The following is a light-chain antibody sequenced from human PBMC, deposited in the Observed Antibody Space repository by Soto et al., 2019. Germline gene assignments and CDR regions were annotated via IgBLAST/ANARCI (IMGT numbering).Light chain of an antibody. Sequence: VLTQPPSASGSPGQSVTISCTGTSSDVGGYNYVSWYQQHPGKAPKLMIYEVSKRPSGVPDRFSGSKSGNTASLTVSGLQAEDEADYYCSSYAGSNNLVFGGGTQLTVL. CDR2: EVS. CDR3: SSYAGSNNLV. J-gene: IGLJ2*01. CDR1: SSDVGGYNY. V-gene: IGLV2-8*01.